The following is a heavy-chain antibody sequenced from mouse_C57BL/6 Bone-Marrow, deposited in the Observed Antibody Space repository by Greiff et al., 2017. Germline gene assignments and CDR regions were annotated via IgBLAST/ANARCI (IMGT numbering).Heavy chain of an antibody. D-gene: IGHD2-4*01. J-gene: IGHJ4*01. Sequence: VQLQHSGPELVKPGASVKIPCKASGYTFTDYNMDWVKQSHGKSLEWIGDINPNNGGTIYNQKFKGKATLTVDKSSSTAYMELRSLTSEDTAVYYCARSGIYYDPSYAMDYWGQGTSATVSS. V-gene: IGHV1-18*01. CDR3: ARSGIYYDPSYAMDY. CDR1: GYTFTDYN. CDR2: INPNNGGT.